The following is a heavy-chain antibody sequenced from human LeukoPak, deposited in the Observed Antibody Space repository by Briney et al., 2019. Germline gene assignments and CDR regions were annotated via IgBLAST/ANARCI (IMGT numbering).Heavy chain of an antibody. J-gene: IGHJ3*02. CDR3: AREGYYYDSSGYYRVPFDI. V-gene: IGHV3-48*04. CDR1: GFTFSSYS. CDR2: ISSSGSTI. D-gene: IGHD3-22*01. Sequence: GGSLRLSCAASGFTFSSYSMNWVRQAPGKGLEWVSYISSSGSTIYYADSVKGRFTISRDNAKNSLYLQMNSLRAEDTAVYYCAREGYYYDSSGYYRVPFDIWGQGTMVTVSS.